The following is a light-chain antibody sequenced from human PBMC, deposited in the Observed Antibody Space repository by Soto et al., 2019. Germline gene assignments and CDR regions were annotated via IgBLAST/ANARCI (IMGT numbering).Light chain of an antibody. Sequence: IKMTPSPSTLPASVEDRVTITCRASQTISSWLAWYQQKPGKAPDLLIYDASRLAGGVPSRFSGSESGTEFTLTIGSLQPDDFATYFCQQYYNYSTFGQGAKVDIK. V-gene: IGKV1-5*01. CDR3: QQYYNYST. J-gene: IGKJ1*01. CDR1: QTISSW. CDR2: DAS.